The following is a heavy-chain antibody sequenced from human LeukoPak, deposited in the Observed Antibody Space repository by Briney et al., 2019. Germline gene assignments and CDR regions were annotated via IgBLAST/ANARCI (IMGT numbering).Heavy chain of an antibody. CDR2: IRSKANSYAT. CDR1: GFTFTRYD. Sequence: GGSLRLSCAASGFTFTRYDMSWVRQASGKGLEWVGRIRSKANSYATAYAASVKGRFTISRDDSKNTAYLQMNSLKTEDTAVYYCTRRGDDYYYYYMDVWGKGTTVTISS. V-gene: IGHV3-73*01. CDR3: TRRGDDYYYYYMDV. J-gene: IGHJ6*03.